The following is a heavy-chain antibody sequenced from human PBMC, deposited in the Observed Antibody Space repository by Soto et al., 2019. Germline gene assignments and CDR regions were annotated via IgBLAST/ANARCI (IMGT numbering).Heavy chain of an antibody. J-gene: IGHJ5*01. CDR2: ISGYNGDT. V-gene: IGHV1-18*01. D-gene: IGHD2-21*02. CDR3: ARDWVSDLAS. Sequence: QVQLVQSGGEVKQPGASVKVSCKTSGYTFTSYGVSWVRQAPGQGLEWMGWISGYNGDTKYVQKFQGRVTLTTDTSTNTAYMEVTSLRSDETALYYCARDWVSDLASWGQGTLVTVSS. CDR1: GYTFTSYG.